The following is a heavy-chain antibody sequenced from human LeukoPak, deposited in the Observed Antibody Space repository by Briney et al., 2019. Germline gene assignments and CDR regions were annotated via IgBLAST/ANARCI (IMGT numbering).Heavy chain of an antibody. J-gene: IGHJ6*02. CDR3: VREWRGIASHYHGMDV. V-gene: IGHV3-13*01. CDR1: GFSFSTYD. Sequence: GGSLTLSCVASGFSFSTYDMYWVRQAAGRGREWVSAIDTNEDTYYLASVKDRVTISRENGKNSVYLQMNSLRVDDTAVYYCVREWRGIASHYHGMDVWGQGTTVTVSS. D-gene: IGHD6-13*01. CDR2: IDTNEDT.